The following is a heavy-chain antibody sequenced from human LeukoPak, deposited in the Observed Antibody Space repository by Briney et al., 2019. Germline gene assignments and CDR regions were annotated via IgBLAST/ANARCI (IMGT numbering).Heavy chain of an antibody. D-gene: IGHD6-13*01. CDR1: GSSISSSSYY. J-gene: IGHJ6*03. CDR3: ARADYSSTWSHDYYYMDV. CDR2: IYYSGST. Sequence: SETLSLTCTVSGSSISSSSYYWGWIRQPPGKGLEWIGSIYYSGSTYYNPSLKSRVTISVDTSKNQFSLKLSSVTAADTAVYYCARADYSSTWSHDYYYMDVWGKGTTVTVSS. V-gene: IGHV4-39*07.